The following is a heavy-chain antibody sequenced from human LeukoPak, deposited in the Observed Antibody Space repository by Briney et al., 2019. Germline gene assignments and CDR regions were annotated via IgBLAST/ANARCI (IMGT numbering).Heavy chain of an antibody. Sequence: GGSLRLSCAASGFTLSSYSMNWVRQAPGKGLEWVSSISSSSSYIHYTDSVKGRFTISRDNTKKSLYLQMNSLRAEDTAAYYCARDRYDRSGYYDYWGQGTLVTVSS. D-gene: IGHD3-22*01. V-gene: IGHV3-21*01. CDR1: GFTLSSYS. CDR3: ARDRYDRSGYYDY. J-gene: IGHJ4*02. CDR2: ISSSSSYI.